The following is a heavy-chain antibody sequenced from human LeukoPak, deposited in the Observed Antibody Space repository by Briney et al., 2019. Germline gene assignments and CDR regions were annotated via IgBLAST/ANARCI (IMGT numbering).Heavy chain of an antibody. Sequence: SETLSLTCAVYGGSFSGYHWSWIRQPPGKGLEWIGEINHSGSTNYNPSLKSRVTISVDTSKNQFSLKLSSVTAADTAVYYCARGVLRGVRGVTNYYYYYYMDVWGKGTTVTISS. CDR1: GGSFSGYH. CDR3: ARGVLRGVRGVTNYYYYYYMDV. D-gene: IGHD3-10*01. J-gene: IGHJ6*03. V-gene: IGHV4-34*01. CDR2: INHSGST.